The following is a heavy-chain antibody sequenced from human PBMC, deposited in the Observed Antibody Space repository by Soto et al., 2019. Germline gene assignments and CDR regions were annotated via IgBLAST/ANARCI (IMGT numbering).Heavy chain of an antibody. CDR1: GFTFSYYA. D-gene: IGHD4-17*01. CDR2: IAYDGSNK. Sequence: GGSLRHSYAASGFTFSYYAMHWVRQAPGKGLEWVAVIAYDGSNKYYADSVKGRFTISRDNSKNTLYLQMNGLRGEDTAVYYCTRNDYGYYYFDYWDQGTLVTVSS. CDR3: TRNDYGYYYFDY. J-gene: IGHJ4*02. V-gene: IGHV3-30-3*01.